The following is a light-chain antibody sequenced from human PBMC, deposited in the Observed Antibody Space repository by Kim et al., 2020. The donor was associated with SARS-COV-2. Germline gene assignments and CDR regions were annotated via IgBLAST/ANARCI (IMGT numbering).Light chain of an antibody. Sequence: LSASVGDRVTITCRPSQSISTWLAWYQQKPGKDPKLLIYKTSNLETGVPSRYGGSGSGTEFALTINNLQPDDFATYYCQQYDSFYSFGQGTKLEI. CDR1: QSISTW. CDR3: QQYDSFYS. J-gene: IGKJ2*03. V-gene: IGKV1-5*03. CDR2: KTS.